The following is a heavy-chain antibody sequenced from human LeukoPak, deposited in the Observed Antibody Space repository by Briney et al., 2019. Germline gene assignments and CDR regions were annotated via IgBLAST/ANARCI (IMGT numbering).Heavy chain of an antibody. J-gene: IGHJ4*02. CDR3: ATDGGRWLQFDY. Sequence: GASVKVSCKVSGYTLTELSMHWVRQAPGKGPEWMGGFDPEDGETIYAQKFQGRVTMTEDTSTDTAYMELSSLRSEDTAVYYCATDGGRWLQFDYWGQGTLVTVSS. CDR1: GYTLTELS. CDR2: FDPEDGET. V-gene: IGHV1-24*01. D-gene: IGHD5-24*01.